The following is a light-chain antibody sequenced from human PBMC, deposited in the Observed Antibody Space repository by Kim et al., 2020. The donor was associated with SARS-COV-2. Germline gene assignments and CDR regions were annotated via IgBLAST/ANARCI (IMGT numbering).Light chain of an antibody. J-gene: IGLJ2*01. CDR2: LYSDGRH. V-gene: IGLV4-69*01. CDR1: ARQSNYA. CDR3: QTWGSGIGV. Sequence: VEITCIPSARQSNYAIAWLQRQPGKGPRYSMRLYSDGRHTRGDGIPDRFSGSTSGSEYSLTISSLQSEDEADYYCQTWGSGIGVFGGGTQLTVL.